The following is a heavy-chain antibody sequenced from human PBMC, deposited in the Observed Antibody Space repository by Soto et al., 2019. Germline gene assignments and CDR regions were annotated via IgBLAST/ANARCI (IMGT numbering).Heavy chain of an antibody. Sequence: QVQLVQSGAGVKKPGSSVKVSCKASGGTFSSYAISWVRQAPGQGLEWMGGIIPIFGTANYAQKFQGRVTITADKSTSTAYMELSSLRSEDTAVYYCANKYYDILTGRYYYGMDVWGQGTTVTVSS. CDR2: IIPIFGTA. CDR1: GGTFSSYA. CDR3: ANKYYDILTGRYYYGMDV. D-gene: IGHD3-9*01. J-gene: IGHJ6*02. V-gene: IGHV1-69*06.